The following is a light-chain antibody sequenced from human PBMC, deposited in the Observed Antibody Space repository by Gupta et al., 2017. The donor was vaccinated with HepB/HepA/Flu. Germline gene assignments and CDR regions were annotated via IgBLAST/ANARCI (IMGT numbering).Light chain of an antibody. J-gene: IGKJ1*01. V-gene: IGKV4-1*01. CDR1: QTVLDRSNNKKY. Sequence: DIVMTQSPDSLAVSLGERATINCKSSQTVLDRSNNKKYLAWYQQKPGQPPKLLIYWASTRESGVPDRFSGSGSGTDFTLTISSLQAEDVAVYYCQQYYSSPLTFGQGTKVEIK. CDR2: WAS. CDR3: QQYYSSPLT.